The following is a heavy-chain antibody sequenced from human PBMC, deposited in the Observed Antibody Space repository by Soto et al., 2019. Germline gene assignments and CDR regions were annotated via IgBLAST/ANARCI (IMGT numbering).Heavy chain of an antibody. V-gene: IGHV4-39*07. D-gene: IGHD2-15*01. J-gene: IGHJ6*02. CDR2: IFYSGTT. CDR3: ARGGYPGYCSGGSCYYFYGMDV. CDR1: VVSISGSSYY. Sequence: SETLSLTCTFSVVSISGSSYYCGWIRQPPWKGLEWIGNIFYSGTTYYNPSLKSRVTISVDTSKNQFSLKLSSVTAADTAVYYCARGGYPGYCSGGSCYYFYGMDVWGQGTTVTVSS.